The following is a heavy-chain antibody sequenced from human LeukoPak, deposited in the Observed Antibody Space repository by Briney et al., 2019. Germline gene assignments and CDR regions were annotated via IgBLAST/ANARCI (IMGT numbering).Heavy chain of an antibody. CDR2: ITSSTTYK. V-gene: IGHV3-21*01. CDR3: ARYDGYDLRY. Sequence: PVGSLRFSCAASGFTFSSFTMNCVRQTPGKGLEWVSSITSSTTYKYYADSVKGRFTISRDNAKTSLYLEMTGLRAEYTPAYYFARYDGYDLRYWGQGTLVTVSS. D-gene: IGHD3-3*01. J-gene: IGHJ4*02. CDR1: GFTFSSFT.